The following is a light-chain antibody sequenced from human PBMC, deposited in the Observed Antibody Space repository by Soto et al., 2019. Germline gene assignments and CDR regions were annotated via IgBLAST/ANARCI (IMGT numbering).Light chain of an antibody. V-gene: IGKV1-5*03. CDR3: QHYKSYSEA. CDR1: QSKSSR. CDR2: KEY. J-gene: IGKJ1*01. Sequence: IQVTWSPSTLSVSVGERVTVTGRSSQSKSSRSARYQQKPGKAPKLLIDKEYTVKSGVPSRFSGRGSGTEITLTISSLEPDDFGTYYSQHYKSYSEAFGQGTKVDI.